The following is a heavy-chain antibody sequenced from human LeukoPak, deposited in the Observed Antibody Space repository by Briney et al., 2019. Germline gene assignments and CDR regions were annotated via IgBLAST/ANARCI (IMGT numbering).Heavy chain of an antibody. CDR2: IRYDGSNK. D-gene: IGHD2-15*01. J-gene: IGHJ4*02. CDR1: GFTFSSYG. V-gene: IGHV3-30*02. Sequence: GGSLRLSCAASGFTFSSYGMHWVRQAPGKGLEWVAFIRYDGSNKYYADSMKGRFTISRDNSKNTLYLQMNSLRAEDTAVYYCAKDRVGLDYWGQGTLVTVSS. CDR3: AKDRVGLDY.